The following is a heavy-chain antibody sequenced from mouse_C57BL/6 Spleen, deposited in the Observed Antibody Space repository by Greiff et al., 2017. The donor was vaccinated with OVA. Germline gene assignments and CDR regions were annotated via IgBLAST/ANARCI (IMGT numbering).Heavy chain of an antibody. CDR3: ARGGSSRFAY. V-gene: IGHV3-6*01. CDR1: GYSITSGYY. CDR2: ISYDGSN. Sequence: DVQLVESGPGLVKPSQSLSLTCSVTGYSITSGYYWNWIRQFPGNKLEWMGYISYDGSNNYNPSLKNRISITRDTSKNQFFLKLNSVTTEDTATYYCARGGSSRFAYWGQGTLVTVSA. J-gene: IGHJ3*01. D-gene: IGHD1-1*01.